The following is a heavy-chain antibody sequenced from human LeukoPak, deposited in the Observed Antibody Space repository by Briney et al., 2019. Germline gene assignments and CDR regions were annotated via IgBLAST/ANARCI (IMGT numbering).Heavy chain of an antibody. CDR3: ARHYGYGYYMDV. V-gene: IGHV1-8*01. D-gene: IGHD5-18*01. Sequence: ASVTVSCKASGYTFTSYDINWVRQATGQGLEWMGWMNPNSGNTGYAQKFQGRVTMTRNTSISTAYMELSSLRSEDTAVYYCARHYGYGYYMDVWGKGTTVTVSS. CDR1: GYTFTSYD. J-gene: IGHJ6*03. CDR2: MNPNSGNT.